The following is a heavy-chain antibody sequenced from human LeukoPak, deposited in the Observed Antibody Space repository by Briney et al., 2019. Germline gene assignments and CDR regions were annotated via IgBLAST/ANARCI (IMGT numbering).Heavy chain of an antibody. Sequence: ASVKVSCKASGYTFTGYYMHWVRQAPGQGLEWMGWINPNSGGTNYAQKFQGRVTMTRDTSISTAYMELSRLRSDDTAVYYCARDPHGSGVGGMDVWGQGTTVTVSS. V-gene: IGHV1-2*02. J-gene: IGHJ6*02. D-gene: IGHD3-10*01. CDR3: ARDPHGSGVGGMDV. CDR2: INPNSGGT. CDR1: GYTFTGYY.